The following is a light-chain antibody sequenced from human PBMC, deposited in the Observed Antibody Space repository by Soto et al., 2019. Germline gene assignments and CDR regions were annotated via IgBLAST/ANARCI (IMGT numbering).Light chain of an antibody. CDR3: QKYASSPLT. V-gene: IGKV3-20*01. CDR2: GAS. Sequence: EIVLTQSPGTLSLSSGERATLSCRASQRVRSNYLAWYQQKPGQAPSLLIYGASSRATGIPDRLGGSGSGTDFSLTISRMEPEDFAVYYCQKYASSPLTFGGGTKVEIK. CDR1: QRVRSNY. J-gene: IGKJ4*01.